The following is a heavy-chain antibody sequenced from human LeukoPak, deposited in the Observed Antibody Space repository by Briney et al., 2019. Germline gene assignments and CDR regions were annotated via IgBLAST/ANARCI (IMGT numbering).Heavy chain of an antibody. Sequence: ASVKVSCKASGYTFTGYYIHWVRQAPGQGLEWMGWINANSGGTSYAQKFQGRVTMTRDTSISTAYMELGSLRSDDTAVYYCARGGFLWFGDFVTSFDIWGQGTMVTVSS. J-gene: IGHJ3*02. CDR3: ARGGFLWFGDFVTSFDI. V-gene: IGHV1-2*02. CDR1: GYTFTGYY. CDR2: INANSGGT. D-gene: IGHD3-10*01.